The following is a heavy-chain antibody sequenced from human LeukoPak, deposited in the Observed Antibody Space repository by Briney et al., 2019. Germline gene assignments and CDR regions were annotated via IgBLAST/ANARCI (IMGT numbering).Heavy chain of an antibody. CDR3: ARQGGYCSSTSCYWFDP. D-gene: IGHD2-2*01. CDR2: IYPGDSDT. Sequence: PGESLKISCKGSGYSFTSYWIGWVRQMPGKGLEWMGIIYPGDSDTRYSPSFRGQVTISADKSISTAYLQWSSLKASDTAMYYCARQGGYCSSTSCYWFDPWGQGTLVTVSS. CDR1: GYSFTSYW. J-gene: IGHJ5*02. V-gene: IGHV5-51*01.